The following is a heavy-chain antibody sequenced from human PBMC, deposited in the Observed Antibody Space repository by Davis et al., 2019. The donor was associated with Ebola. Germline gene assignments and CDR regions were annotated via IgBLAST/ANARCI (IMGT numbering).Heavy chain of an antibody. V-gene: IGHV3-48*02. Sequence: GGSLRLSCAASGFTFSSYAMSWVRQAPGKGLEWVSYISSSSSTIYYADSVKGRFTISRDNAKNSLYLQMNSLRDEDTAVYYCARDLSRYSGRQGYWGQGTLVTVSS. D-gene: IGHD1-26*01. CDR3: ARDLSRYSGRQGY. CDR1: GFTFSSYA. J-gene: IGHJ4*02. CDR2: ISSSSSTI.